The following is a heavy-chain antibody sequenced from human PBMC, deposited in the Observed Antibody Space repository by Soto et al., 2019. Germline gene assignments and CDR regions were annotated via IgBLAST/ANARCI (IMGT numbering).Heavy chain of an antibody. CDR2: ISPYNDYT. CDR3: ARGGYYDNSWGKLNHYGLDV. D-gene: IGHD3-16*01. J-gene: IGHJ6*02. CDR1: GYTFIRYG. V-gene: IGHV1-18*01. Sequence: QVQLAQSANEVKKPGASVRVSCKAAGYTFIRYGIAWVRQAPGQGLEWMGWISPYNDYTVYAQKFQGRVSMTADTSTRTGYMNLRGLKSDDTAVYYCARGGYYDNSWGKLNHYGLDVWGQGTSVSVSS.